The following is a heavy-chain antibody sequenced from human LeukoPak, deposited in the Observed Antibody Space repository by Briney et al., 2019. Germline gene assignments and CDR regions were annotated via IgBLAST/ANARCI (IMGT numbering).Heavy chain of an antibody. J-gene: IGHJ4*02. V-gene: IGHV1-69*13. CDR3: ATSGYSYGGPYFDY. CDR2: IIPIFGTA. CDR1: GGTFSSYA. Sequence: SVKVSCKASGGTFSSYAISWVRQAPGQGLEWMGGIIPIFGTANYAQKFQGRVTITADESTSTAYMELSSLRSEDTAVYYCATSGYSYGGPYFDYWGQGTLVTVSS. D-gene: IGHD5-18*01.